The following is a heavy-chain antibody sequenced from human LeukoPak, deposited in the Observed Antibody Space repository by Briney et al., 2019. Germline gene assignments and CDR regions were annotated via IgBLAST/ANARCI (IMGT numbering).Heavy chain of an antibody. CDR2: ITSSSSYI. J-gene: IGHJ4*02. CDR3: TSQTDSDY. D-gene: IGHD3-22*01. V-gene: IGHV3-21*01. CDR1: GFTFSSYS. Sequence: PGGSLRLSCAASGFTFSSYSMNWVRQAPGKGLEWVSSITSSSSYIYYADSVEGRFTISRDNAKNSLYLQMNSLRAEDTAVYYCTSQTDSDYWGQGTLVTVSS.